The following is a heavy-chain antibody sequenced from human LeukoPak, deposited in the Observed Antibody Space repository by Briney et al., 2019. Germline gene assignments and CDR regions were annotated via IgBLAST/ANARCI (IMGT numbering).Heavy chain of an antibody. V-gene: IGHV1-69*13. CDR2: IIPIFGTA. J-gene: IGHJ4*02. CDR3: ARHNYYDSNGYPTAFDY. Sequence: SVKVPCKASGGTFSSYAISWVRQAPGQGLEWMGGIIPIFGTANYAQKFQGRVTITADESTSTAYMEPSSLKASDTAMYYCARHNYYDSNGYPTAFDYWGQGTLVTVSS. CDR1: GGTFSSYA. D-gene: IGHD3-22*01.